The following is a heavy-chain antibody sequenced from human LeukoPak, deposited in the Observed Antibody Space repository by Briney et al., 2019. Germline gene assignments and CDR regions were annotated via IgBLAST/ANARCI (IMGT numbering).Heavy chain of an antibody. Sequence: GGSLRLSCAASGFTFSSYGMSWVSQAPGKGLEWVSAISGSGGSTYYADSVKGRFTIPRDNSKNTLYPQMNSLRAEDTAVYYCAKDLVPERDDAFDIWGQGTMVTVSS. CDR3: AKDLVPERDDAFDI. V-gene: IGHV3-23*01. D-gene: IGHD3-10*01. CDR1: GFTFSSYG. CDR2: ISGSGGST. J-gene: IGHJ3*02.